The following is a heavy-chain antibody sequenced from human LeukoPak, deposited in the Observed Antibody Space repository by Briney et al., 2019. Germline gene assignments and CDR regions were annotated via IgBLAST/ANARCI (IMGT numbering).Heavy chain of an antibody. CDR2: ISDSSHAI. CDR3: ARGSVGGGNYFDY. D-gene: IGHD3-16*01. V-gene: IGHV3-48*01. Sequence: GGSLRLSCAASGFTFSSYSMIWVRQAPGKGLEWVSYISDSSHAIYHADSVKGRFTISRDNAKNSLYLQMNSLRAEDTAVYYCARGSVGGGNYFDYWGQGTLVTVSS. CDR1: GFTFSSYS. J-gene: IGHJ4*02.